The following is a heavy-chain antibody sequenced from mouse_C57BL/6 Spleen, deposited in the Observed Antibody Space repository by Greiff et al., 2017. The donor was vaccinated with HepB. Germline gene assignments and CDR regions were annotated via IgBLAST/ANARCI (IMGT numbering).Heavy chain of an antibody. CDR1: GYTFTDYY. V-gene: IGHV1-26*01. D-gene: IGHD1-1*01. Sequence: EVKLQQSGPELVKPGASVKISCKASGYTFTDYYMNWVKQSHGKSLEWIGDINPNNGGTSYNQKFKGKATLTVDKSSSTAYMELRSLTSEDSAVYYCARSRLYYYGSPFAYWGQGTLVTVSA. J-gene: IGHJ3*01. CDR2: INPNNGGT. CDR3: ARSRLYYYGSPFAY.